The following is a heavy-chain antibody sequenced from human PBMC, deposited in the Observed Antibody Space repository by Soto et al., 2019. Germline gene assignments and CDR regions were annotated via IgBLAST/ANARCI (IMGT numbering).Heavy chain of an antibody. J-gene: IGHJ4*02. V-gene: IGHV5-51*01. CDR2: IYPGDSDT. D-gene: IGHD6-19*01. Sequence: PGESLKISCKCSGYSFISYWIGRVRQMPGKGLEWMGIIYPGDSDTRYSPSFQGQVAISADRSISTAYLQWSSLKASDTVMYYCAVQRAPPPLTSGWWGTDWGQGSLVTVSS. CDR1: GYSFISYW. CDR3: AVQRAPPPLTSGWWGTD.